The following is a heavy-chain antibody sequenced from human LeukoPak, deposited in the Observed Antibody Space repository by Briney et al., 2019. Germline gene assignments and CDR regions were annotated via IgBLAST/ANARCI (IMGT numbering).Heavy chain of an antibody. CDR3: AKDRSWGVEVTTNPQFDY. CDR2: ISGSGGST. CDR1: GFTFSNYA. J-gene: IGHJ4*02. Sequence: GGSLRLSCAASGFTFSNYAMSWVRQAPGKGLEWVSVISGSGGSTDYADSVKGRFTISRDNSKNTLYLQMNSLRAEDTAVYYCAKDRSWGVEVTTNPQFDYWGQGTLVIVSS. D-gene: IGHD2-21*02. V-gene: IGHV3-23*01.